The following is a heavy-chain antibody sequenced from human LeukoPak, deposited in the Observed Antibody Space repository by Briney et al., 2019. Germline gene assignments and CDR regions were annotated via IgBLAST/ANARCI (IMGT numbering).Heavy chain of an antibody. D-gene: IGHD6-13*01. CDR3: AKLSSSWPAYYFDY. CDR1: GFTFSSYA. J-gene: IGHJ4*02. Sequence: SGGSLRLSCAASGFTFSSYAMSWVRQAPGKGLEWVSAISGSGGSTYYADSVKGRFTISRDNSKNTLYLQMNSLRAEDTAVYYCAKLSSSWPAYYFDYWGQGTLVTVSS. V-gene: IGHV3-23*01. CDR2: ISGSGGST.